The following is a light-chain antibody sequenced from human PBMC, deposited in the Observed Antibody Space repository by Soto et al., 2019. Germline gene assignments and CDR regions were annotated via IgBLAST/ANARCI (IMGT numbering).Light chain of an antibody. V-gene: IGLV2-8*01. J-gene: IGLJ2*01. CDR1: SSDVGGYNY. Sequence: QSALTQPPSASGSPGQSVTISCTGTSSDVGGYNYVSWYQQHPGKAPKLMIYEVSKRPSGVPDRFSGSKSGNTASLTVSGLQAEDEADYYCSSDAGSSHVVFGGGTKLTVL. CDR3: SSDAGSSHVV. CDR2: EVS.